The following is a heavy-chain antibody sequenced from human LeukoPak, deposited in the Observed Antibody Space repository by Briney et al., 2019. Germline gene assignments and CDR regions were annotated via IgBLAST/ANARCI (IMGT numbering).Heavy chain of an antibody. D-gene: IGHD3-22*01. J-gene: IGHJ6*03. Sequence: ASVKVSCKASGYTFINYDINWVRQASGQGLEWMGWMNPNTGDTGHAQKFQGRVTMTRSTSISTAYMELSSLRSEDTAVYYCARVGYFYMDVWGKGTTVTVSS. CDR3: ARVGYFYMDV. CDR2: MNPNTGDT. V-gene: IGHV1-8*01. CDR1: GYTFINYD.